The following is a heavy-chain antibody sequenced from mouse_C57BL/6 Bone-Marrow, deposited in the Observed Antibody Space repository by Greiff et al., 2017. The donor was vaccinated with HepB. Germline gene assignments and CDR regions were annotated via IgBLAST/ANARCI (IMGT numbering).Heavy chain of an antibody. D-gene: IGHD1-1*01. Sequence: QVQLKQPGAELVKPGASVKLSCKASGYTFTSYWMHWVKQRPGQGLEWIGMIHPNSGSTNYNEKFKSKATLTVDKSSSTAYMQLSSLTSEDSAVYYCARSNYYGSYYAMDYWGQGTSVTVSS. CDR2: IHPNSGST. CDR3: ARSNYYGSYYAMDY. CDR1: GYTFTSYW. J-gene: IGHJ4*01. V-gene: IGHV1-64*01.